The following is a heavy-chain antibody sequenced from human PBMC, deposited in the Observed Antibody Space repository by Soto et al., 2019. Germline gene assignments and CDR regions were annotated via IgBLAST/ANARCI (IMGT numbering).Heavy chain of an antibody. V-gene: IGHV5-51*01. Sequence: EVQLVQSGAEVKKPGESLKISCKGSGYSFTIDWIAWVRQMPGKGLEWMGIIYPVDSDTRYSPSFQGQVTISVDKSISIAYLQWSSLKAADTALYYWANLRESEIFHIWGQGTMVTVSS. CDR3: ANLRESEIFHI. CDR1: GYSFTIDW. CDR2: IYPVDSDT. J-gene: IGHJ3*02.